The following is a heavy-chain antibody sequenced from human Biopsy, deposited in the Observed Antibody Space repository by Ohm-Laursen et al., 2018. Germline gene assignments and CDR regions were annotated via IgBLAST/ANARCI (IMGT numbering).Heavy chain of an antibody. CDR2: IYYSGST. D-gene: IGHD2/OR15-2a*01. Sequence: SDTLSLTCSVSGGSISSDYWSWIRQTPGKGLEWIGYIYYSGSTNYNPSLKSRFTISVDTSKNQFSLRLNSVTAADTAVYYCARATNSTGWPYYYFYGMDVWGQGTTVTVSS. CDR1: GGSISSDY. J-gene: IGHJ6*02. V-gene: IGHV4-59*07. CDR3: ARATNSTGWPYYYFYGMDV.